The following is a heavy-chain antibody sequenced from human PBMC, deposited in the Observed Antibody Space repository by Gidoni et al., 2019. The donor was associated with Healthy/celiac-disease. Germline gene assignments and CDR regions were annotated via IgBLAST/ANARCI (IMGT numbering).Heavy chain of an antibody. D-gene: IGHD6-19*01. Sequence: EVQLLESGGGLVQPGGSLRLSCAASGFTFSSYAMSWVRQDPGKGLDWVSAISGSGGSTYYADSVKGRFTISRDNSKNTLYLQMNSLRAEDTAVYYCAKGTGYSSGWYQGVYFDYWGQGTLVTVSS. CDR2: ISGSGGST. V-gene: IGHV3-23*01. CDR1: GFTFSSYA. CDR3: AKGTGYSSGWYQGVYFDY. J-gene: IGHJ4*02.